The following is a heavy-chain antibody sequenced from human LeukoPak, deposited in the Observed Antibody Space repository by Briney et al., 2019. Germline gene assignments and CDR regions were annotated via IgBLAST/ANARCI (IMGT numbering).Heavy chain of an antibody. CDR2: IKHNGDEL. CDR1: GFTFSSYW. CDR3: ARELRPFDP. V-gene: IGHV3-7*01. Sequence: GGSLRLSCAASGFTFSSYWMTWVRQAPGKGLEWVANIKHNGDELNYVDSVEDRFTISRDNAKNSLYLHMTGLRAEDTAVYYCARELRPFDPWGQGTLVTVSS. J-gene: IGHJ5*02. D-gene: IGHD3-16*01.